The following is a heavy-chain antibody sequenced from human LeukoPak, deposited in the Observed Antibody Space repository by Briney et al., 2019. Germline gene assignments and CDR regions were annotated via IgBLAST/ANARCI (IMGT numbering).Heavy chain of an antibody. CDR1: GGSFSGYY. CDR3: ARGPLVGPFDY. Sequence: SETLSLTCAVYGGSFSGYYWSWIRQPPGKGLEWIGEINHSGSTNYNPSLKSRVTISVDTSKNQSSLKLSSVTAADTAVYYCARGPLVGPFDYWGQGTLVTVSS. CDR2: INHSGST. V-gene: IGHV4-34*01. D-gene: IGHD6-6*01. J-gene: IGHJ4*02.